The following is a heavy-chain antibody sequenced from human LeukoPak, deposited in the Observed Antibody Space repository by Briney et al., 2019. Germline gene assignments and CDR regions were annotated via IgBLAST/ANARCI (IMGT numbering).Heavy chain of an antibody. Sequence: SGGSLRLSCAASGFTFSSYWMHWVRQAPGKGLVWVSRINSDGSSTSYADPVKGRFTISRDNAKNTLYLQMNSLRAEDTAVYYCARSKYYYDSSGYFTYYFDYWGQGTLVTVSS. J-gene: IGHJ4*02. CDR2: INSDGSST. D-gene: IGHD3-22*01. CDR1: GFTFSSYW. V-gene: IGHV3-74*01. CDR3: ARSKYYYDSSGYFTYYFDY.